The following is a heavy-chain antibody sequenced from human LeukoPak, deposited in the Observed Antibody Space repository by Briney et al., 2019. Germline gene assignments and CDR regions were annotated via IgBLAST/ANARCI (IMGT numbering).Heavy chain of an antibody. CDR3: ARGIAVAGTSFFDY. D-gene: IGHD6-19*01. CDR1: GFTFSNYG. J-gene: IGHJ4*02. CDR2: IWYDGSNK. Sequence: GRSLRLSCAASGFTFSNYGMHWVRQAPGKGLEWVAVIWYDGSNKYYADSVKGRFTISRDNSKNTLYLQMNSLRAEDTAVYYCARGIAVAGTSFFDYWGQGTLVTVSS. V-gene: IGHV3-33*01.